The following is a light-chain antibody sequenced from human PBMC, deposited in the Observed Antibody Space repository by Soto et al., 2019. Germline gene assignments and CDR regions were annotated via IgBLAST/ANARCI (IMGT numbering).Light chain of an antibody. Sequence: DIVMTQSPDSLAVSLGERATINCKSSQSVLYSSHNKKYLAWYQQKPGQPPKLLIYWASTRESGVPDRFSGSGSGTDFTLTISSLQAEDVAVYYCQQYYSTPYTFGQGTRLDIK. V-gene: IGKV4-1*01. CDR3: QQYYSTPYT. CDR1: QSVLYSSHNKKY. CDR2: WAS. J-gene: IGKJ2*01.